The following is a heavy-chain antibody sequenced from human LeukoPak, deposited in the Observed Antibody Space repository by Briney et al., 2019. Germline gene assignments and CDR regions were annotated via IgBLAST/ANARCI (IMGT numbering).Heavy chain of an antibody. CDR2: ISGSGGST. CDR1: GFTFSSYA. D-gene: IGHD2-2*01. J-gene: IGHJ4*02. V-gene: IGHV3-23*01. Sequence: GGSLRLSCAASGFTFSSYAMSWVRQAPGKGLEWVSAISGSGGSTYYADSVKGRFTISRDNSKNTLYLQMNSLRAEDTAVHYCARRLVVPAAKFFDYRGQGTLVTVSS. CDR3: ARRLVVPAAKFFDY.